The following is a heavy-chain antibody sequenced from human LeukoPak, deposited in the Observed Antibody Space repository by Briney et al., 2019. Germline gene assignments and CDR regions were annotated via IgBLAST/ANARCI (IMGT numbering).Heavy chain of an antibody. CDR1: GGSVINTNW. Sequence: SETLSLTCGVSGGSVINTNWWTWVRQPPGKGLEWIGEVHLDGRTNYNPSRESRLTMSVDVSKNQVSLKLTSVTAADTAVYYCAREGGFYRPLDYSGQGTLVTVSS. D-gene: IGHD3-3*01. CDR2: VHLDGRT. J-gene: IGHJ4*02. CDR3: AREGGFYRPLDY. V-gene: IGHV4-4*02.